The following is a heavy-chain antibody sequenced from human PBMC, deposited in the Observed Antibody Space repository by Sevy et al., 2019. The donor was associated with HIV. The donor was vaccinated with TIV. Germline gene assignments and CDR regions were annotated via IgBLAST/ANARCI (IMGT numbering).Heavy chain of an antibody. CDR3: ARDPHYGDAYFDY. Sequence: ASVKVSCKASGGTFSSYAISWVRQAPGQGLEWMGVIIPIFGTANYAQKFQGRVTITADKSTSTAYMELSSLRSEDTAVYYCARDPHYGDAYFDYWGQGTLVTVSS. D-gene: IGHD4-17*01. V-gene: IGHV1-69*06. J-gene: IGHJ4*02. CDR2: IIPIFGTA. CDR1: GGTFSSYA.